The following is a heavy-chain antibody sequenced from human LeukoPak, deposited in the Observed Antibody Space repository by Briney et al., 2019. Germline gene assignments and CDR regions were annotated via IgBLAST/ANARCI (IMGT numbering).Heavy chain of an antibody. J-gene: IGHJ4*02. CDR2: IYYSGST. CDR1: GGSFSGYY. D-gene: IGHD3-3*01. Sequence: SETLSLTCAVYGGSFSGYYWSWIRQPPGKGLEWIGYIYYSGSTNYNPSLKSRVTISVDTSKNQFSLKLSSVTAADTAVYYCARLTAHYDFWSGYYGGSLYYFDYWGQGTLVTVSS. V-gene: IGHV4-59*01. CDR3: ARLTAHYDFWSGYYGGSLYYFDY.